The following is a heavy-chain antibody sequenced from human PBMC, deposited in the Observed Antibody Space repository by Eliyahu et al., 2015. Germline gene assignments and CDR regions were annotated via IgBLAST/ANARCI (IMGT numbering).Heavy chain of an antibody. V-gene: IGHV3-15*01. Sequence: EVQLVESGGGLVKPGGSLRLSCAASGFXFSNXWMXWVRQAPGKGLEWVGRIKSKTDGGTTDYAAPVKGRFTISRDDSKNTLYLQMNSLKTEDTAVYYCTTDRQIQLWPGYWGQGTLVTVSS. CDR3: TTDRQIQLWPGY. J-gene: IGHJ4*02. CDR1: GFXFSNXW. CDR2: IKSKTDGGTT. D-gene: IGHD5-18*01.